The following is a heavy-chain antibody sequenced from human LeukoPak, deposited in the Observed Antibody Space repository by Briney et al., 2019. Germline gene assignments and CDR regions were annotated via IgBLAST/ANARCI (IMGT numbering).Heavy chain of an antibody. CDR3: ARALYSSEEGFDY. V-gene: IGHV4-59*01. J-gene: IGHJ4*02. CDR2: IYYSGST. CDR1: GGSFSGYY. Sequence: SETLSLTCAVYGGSFSGYYWSWIRQPPGKGLEWIGYIYYSGSTNYNPSLKSRVTISVDTSKNQFSLKLSSVTAADTAVYYCARALYSSEEGFDYWGQGTLVTVSS. D-gene: IGHD6-19*01.